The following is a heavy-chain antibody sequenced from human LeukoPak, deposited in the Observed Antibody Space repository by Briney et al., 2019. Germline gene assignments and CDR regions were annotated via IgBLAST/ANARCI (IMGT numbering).Heavy chain of an antibody. D-gene: IGHD3-3*01. J-gene: IGHJ3*02. CDR2: IYTSGST. CDR1: GGSFSSYY. CDR3: ARDDFWSGYYSSTVGAFDI. Sequence: PSETLSLTCAVYGGSFSSYYWSWIRQPAGKGLEWIGRIYTSGSTNYNPSLKSRVTMSVDTSKNQFSLKLSSVTAADTAVYYCARDDFWSGYYSSTVGAFDIWGQGTMVTVSS. V-gene: IGHV4-4*07.